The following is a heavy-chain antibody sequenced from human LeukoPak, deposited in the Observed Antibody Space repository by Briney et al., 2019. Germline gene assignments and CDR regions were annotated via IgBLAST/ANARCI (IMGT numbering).Heavy chain of an antibody. CDR3: AKDPSGTTYS. J-gene: IGHJ4*02. V-gene: IGHV3-23*01. D-gene: IGHD1-1*01. CDR1: GFTFSSYV. Sequence: GGSLRLSCAASGFTFSSYVMSWVRQAPGKGLEWVSVISGSGGHTYYADSVKGRFTISRDNSKNTLYLQMNSLRAEDTAVYYCAKDPSGTTYSWGQGTLVTVSS. CDR2: ISGSGGHT.